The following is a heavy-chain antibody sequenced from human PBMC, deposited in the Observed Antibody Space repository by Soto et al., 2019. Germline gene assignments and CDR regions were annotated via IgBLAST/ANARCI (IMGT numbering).Heavy chain of an antibody. Sequence: QVHLVESGGGVVQPGTSLRLSCVASGFTLSTYGMQWVRQAPGKGLEWVAILTDDGKEKYYADSVKGRFIISRDNSNNTLFLQMNTLSAEDTAVYYCAKVRFALKYYYGLDVWGQGTTVSVSS. J-gene: IGHJ6*02. D-gene: IGHD3-16*01. CDR1: GFTLSTYG. CDR3: AKVRFALKYYYGLDV. V-gene: IGHV3-30*18. CDR2: LTDDGKEK.